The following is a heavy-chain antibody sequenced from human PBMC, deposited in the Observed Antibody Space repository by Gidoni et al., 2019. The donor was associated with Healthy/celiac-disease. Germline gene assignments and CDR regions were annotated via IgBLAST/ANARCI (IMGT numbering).Heavy chain of an antibody. CDR3: ARKFIAARAHDAFDI. J-gene: IGHJ3*02. Sequence: EVQLVESGGGLVKPGGSLRLSCAASGFTFSSYSMNWVRQAPGKGLEWVSSISSSSSYIYYADSVKGRFTISRDNAKNSLYLQMNSLRAEDTAVYYCARKFIAARAHDAFDIWGQGTMVTVSS. V-gene: IGHV3-21*01. CDR2: ISSSSSYI. CDR1: GFTFSSYS. D-gene: IGHD6-6*01.